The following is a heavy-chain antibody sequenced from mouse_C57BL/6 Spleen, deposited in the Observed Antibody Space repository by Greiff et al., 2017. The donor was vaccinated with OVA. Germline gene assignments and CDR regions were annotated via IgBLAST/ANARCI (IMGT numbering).Heavy chain of an antibody. CDR2: ISDGGSYT. J-gene: IGHJ3*01. CDR3: AREREFRQLRLYFSFAY. D-gene: IGHD3-2*02. CDR1: GFTFSSYA. Sequence: EVLLVESGGGLVKPGGSLKLSCAASGFTFSSYAMSWVRQTPEKRLEWVATISDGGSYTYYPANVKGRFTISRDNAKNNLYLQMSHLKSEDTAMYYCAREREFRQLRLYFSFAYWGQGTLVTVSA. V-gene: IGHV5-4*01.